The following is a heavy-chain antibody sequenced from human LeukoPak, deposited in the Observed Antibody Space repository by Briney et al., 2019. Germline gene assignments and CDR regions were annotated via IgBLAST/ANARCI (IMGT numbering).Heavy chain of an antibody. CDR3: ARDQSRITIFGVVTHLYGMDV. V-gene: IGHV3-30-3*01. D-gene: IGHD3-3*01. CDR2: ISYNGSNK. CDR1: GFTFSSYA. Sequence: GRSLRLSCAASGFTFSSYAMHWVRQAPGKRLEWVAVISYNGSNKYYADSVKGRFTISRDNSKNTLYLQMNSLRAEDTAVYYCARDQSRITIFGVVTHLYGMDVWGQGTTVTVSS. J-gene: IGHJ6*02.